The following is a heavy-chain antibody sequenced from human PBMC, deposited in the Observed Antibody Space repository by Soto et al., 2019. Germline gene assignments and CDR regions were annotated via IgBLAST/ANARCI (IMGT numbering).Heavy chain of an antibody. CDR2: ISYSGNT. D-gene: IGHD6-6*01. CDR1: GASISPYY. J-gene: IGHJ4*02. Sequence: PSETLSLTCTVSGASISPYYWSWIRQPPGKRLEWIGFISYSGNTNYNPSLESRVTISVDTSKNQFSLRLSSVTAADTALYYCVRDAYSSSHFDYWGQGTLVTSPQ. CDR3: VRDAYSSSHFDY. V-gene: IGHV4-59*01.